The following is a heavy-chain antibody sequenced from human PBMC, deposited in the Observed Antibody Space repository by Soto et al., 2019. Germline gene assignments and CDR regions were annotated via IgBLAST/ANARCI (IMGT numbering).Heavy chain of an antibody. D-gene: IGHD4-4*01. J-gene: IGHJ4*02. CDR3: ARTPDYSNYPYYFDY. CDR2: IYSGGST. Sequence: GGSLRLSCAASGFTVSSNYMSWVRQAPGKGLEWVSVIYSGGSTYYADSVRGRFTISRHNSKNTLYLQMNSPRAEDTAVYYCARTPDYSNYPYYFDYWGQGTLVTVSS. CDR1: GFTVSSNY. V-gene: IGHV3-53*04.